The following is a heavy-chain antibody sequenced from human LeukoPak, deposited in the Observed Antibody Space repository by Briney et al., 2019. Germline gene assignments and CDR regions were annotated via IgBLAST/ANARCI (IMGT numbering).Heavy chain of an antibody. V-gene: IGHV3-21*01. CDR3: ARNLDY. CDR1: GFTFSSYS. D-gene: IGHD1-14*01. CDR2: ISSSSSYI. Sequence: KPGGSLRLSCAASGFTFSSYSMNLVRKAPGKGLEWVSSISSSSSYIYYEDSVKGRFTISRDNAKNSLYLQMNSLRAEDTAVYYCARNLDYWGQGTLVTVSS. J-gene: IGHJ4*02.